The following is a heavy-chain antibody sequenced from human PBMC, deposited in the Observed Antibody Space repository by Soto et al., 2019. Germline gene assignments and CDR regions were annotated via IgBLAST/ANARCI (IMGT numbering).Heavy chain of an antibody. J-gene: IGHJ4*02. D-gene: IGHD3-22*01. CDR1: GGSISSGGYS. Sequence: PSETLSLTCAVSGGSISSGGYSWSWIRQPPGKGLEWIGYIYHSGSTYYNPSLKSRVTISVDRSKNQFSLKLSSVTAADTAVYFCARLGYFYERGGAYYFDYWGQGTLVTVSS. CDR2: IYHSGST. V-gene: IGHV4-30-2*01. CDR3: ARLGYFYERGGAYYFDY.